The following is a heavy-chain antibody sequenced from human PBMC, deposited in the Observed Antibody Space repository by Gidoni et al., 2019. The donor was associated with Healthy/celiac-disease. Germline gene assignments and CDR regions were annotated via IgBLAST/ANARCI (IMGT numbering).Heavy chain of an antibody. CDR1: GVTFDDYA. CDR2: ISWNSGSI. D-gene: IGHD6-13*01. CDR3: AKDGGAIAAAGYYFDY. J-gene: IGHJ4*02. V-gene: IGHV3-9*01. Sequence: EVQLVESGGGLVQPGRSLRLSCAASGVTFDDYAMHWVRQDPGKGLEWVSGISWNSGSIGYADSVKGRFTISRDNAKNSLYLQMNSLRAEDTALYYCAKDGGAIAAAGYYFDYWGQGTLVTVSS.